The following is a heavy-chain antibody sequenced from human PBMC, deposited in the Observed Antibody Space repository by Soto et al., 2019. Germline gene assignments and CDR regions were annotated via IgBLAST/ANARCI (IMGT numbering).Heavy chain of an antibody. CDR3: ARRWGGTFDY. CDR2: IYYSGST. CDR1: GGSISSYY. D-gene: IGHD2-21*01. Sequence: QVQLQESGAGLVKPSETLSLTCTVSGGSISSYYWSWIRQPPGKGLEWIGYIYYSGSTNYNPSLKSRVTISVDTSKNQFSLKLSSVTAAHTAVYYCARRWGGTFDYWGQGTLVTVSS. V-gene: IGHV4-59*01. J-gene: IGHJ4*02.